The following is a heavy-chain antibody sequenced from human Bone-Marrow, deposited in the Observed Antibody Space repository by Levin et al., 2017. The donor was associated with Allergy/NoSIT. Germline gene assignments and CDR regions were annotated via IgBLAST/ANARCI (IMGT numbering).Heavy chain of an antibody. V-gene: IGHV3-23*01. J-gene: IGHJ4*02. D-gene: IGHD3-10*01. CDR3: AKDRWTPQTFGDFDS. CDR2: ISDTGGTT. CDR1: GFTFSSYA. Sequence: GGSLRLSCAASGFTFSSYAMSWVRQAPGKGLERVSTISDTGGTTHYADSVKGRFTISRDNSKNTLYLHVTSLRAEDTAVYYCAKDRWTPQTFGDFDSWGQGTLVTVSS.